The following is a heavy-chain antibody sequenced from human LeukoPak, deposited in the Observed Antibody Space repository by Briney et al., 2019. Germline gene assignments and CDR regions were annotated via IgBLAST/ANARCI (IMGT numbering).Heavy chain of an antibody. D-gene: IGHD5-18*01. CDR1: GYTFTGHY. Sequence: ASVKVSCKASGYTFTGHYMHWVRQAPGQGLEWMGWINPNSGGTNFAQKFQGRVTMTTDTSITTAYMELSRLRSDDTAVYYCARSGSPIQLWTYFDYWGQGTLVTVSS. CDR3: ARSGSPIQLWTYFDY. CDR2: INPNSGGT. J-gene: IGHJ4*02. V-gene: IGHV1-2*02.